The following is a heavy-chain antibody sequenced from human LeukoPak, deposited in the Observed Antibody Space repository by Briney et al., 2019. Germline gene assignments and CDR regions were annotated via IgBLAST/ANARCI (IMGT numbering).Heavy chain of an antibody. Sequence: GGSLRLSCAASGFTFSTFSMNWVRQAPGKGLEWLSYIGGTTRDTYYEDSVKGRFTISRDNAMNSVYLQMNSLRAEDTAVYYCARDYRYAFDYWGQGALVTVSS. CDR3: ARDYRYAFDY. CDR1: GFTFSTFS. D-gene: IGHD3-16*02. V-gene: IGHV3-48*01. J-gene: IGHJ4*02. CDR2: IGGTTRDT.